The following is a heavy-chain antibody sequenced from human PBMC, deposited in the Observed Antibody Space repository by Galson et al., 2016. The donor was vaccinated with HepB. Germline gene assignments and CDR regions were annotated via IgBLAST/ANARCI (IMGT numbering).Heavy chain of an antibody. CDR2: IYPGDSDT. Sequence: QSGADVKKPGESLKISCQVSGSSFTNYWIGWVRHMPGKAMEWMGVIYPGDSDTKYSPSFEGQVTITADKSISTTYLPWSSLKAADTAIYYCARRYTWRDVYGDFWGQGALVTVSS. V-gene: IGHV5-51*01. CDR1: GSSFTNYW. J-gene: IGHJ4*01. D-gene: IGHD1-1*01. CDR3: ARRYTWRDVYGDF.